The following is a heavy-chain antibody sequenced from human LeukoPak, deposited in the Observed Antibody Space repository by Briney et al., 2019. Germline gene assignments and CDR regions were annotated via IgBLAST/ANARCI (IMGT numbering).Heavy chain of an antibody. CDR3: AKDGAAAGIGEIDY. Sequence: GGSLRLSCAASGFTSSSYGMHWVRQAPGKGLEWVAVISYDGSNKYYADSVKGRFTISRDNSKNTLYLQMYSLRAEDTAVYYCAKDGAAAGIGEIDYWGQGTLVTVSS. J-gene: IGHJ4*02. CDR2: ISYDGSNK. CDR1: GFTSSSYG. V-gene: IGHV3-30*18. D-gene: IGHD6-13*01.